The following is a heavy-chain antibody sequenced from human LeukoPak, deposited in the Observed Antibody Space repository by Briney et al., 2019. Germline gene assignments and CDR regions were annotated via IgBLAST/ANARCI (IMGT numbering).Heavy chain of an antibody. J-gene: IGHJ4*02. Sequence: GGSLRLSCAASGFTFSSYWMSWVRQAPGKGLEWVSVIYSGGSTYYADSVKGRFTISRDNSKNTLYLQMNSLRAEDTAVYYCARGYSGSFIDYWGQGTLVTVSS. V-gene: IGHV3-53*01. CDR3: ARGYSGSFIDY. CDR2: IYSGGST. D-gene: IGHD1-26*01. CDR1: GFTFSSYW.